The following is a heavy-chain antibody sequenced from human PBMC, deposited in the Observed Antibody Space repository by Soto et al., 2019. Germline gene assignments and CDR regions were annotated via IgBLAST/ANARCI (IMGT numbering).Heavy chain of an antibody. D-gene: IGHD1-20*01. J-gene: IGHJ4*02. V-gene: IGHV4-39*01. CDR3: YNTGY. CDR1: GDSIRSISHY. CDR2: FYYSGSP. Sequence: QVQLQESGPGLVKPSETLSLTCTVSGDSIRSISHYWALNRQPPGKGLEWIGGFYYSGSPYYNPSLKSRVTMYVDTAKNQFSLSLNSVTAADTAVYYCYNTGYWGQGTLVTVSS.